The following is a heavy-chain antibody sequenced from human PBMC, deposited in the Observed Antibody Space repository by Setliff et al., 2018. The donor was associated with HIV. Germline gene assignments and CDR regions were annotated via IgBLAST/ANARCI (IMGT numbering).Heavy chain of an antibody. J-gene: IGHJ4*02. V-gene: IGHV4-34*01. Sequence: SETLSLTCAVHGGSFSGSYWSWIRQPPGKGLEWIGELNYVGVTNHNPSLKSRVTISVEASKRQWSLKLNSVTAAEPAVYFCATTECRGADCPQMYDYWGQGILVTAPQ. CDR3: ATTECRGADCPQMYDY. CDR2: LNYVGVT. CDR1: GGSFSGSY. D-gene: IGHD2-21*02.